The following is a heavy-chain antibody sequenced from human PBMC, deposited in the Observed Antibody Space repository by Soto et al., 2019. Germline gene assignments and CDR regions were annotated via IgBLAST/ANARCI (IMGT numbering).Heavy chain of an antibody. CDR2: IYSGGYT. D-gene: IGHD4-17*01. Sequence: EVQLVESGGGLIQPGGSLRLSCAVSGFTVSNNYMSWVRQAPGKGLEGVSVIYSGGYTAYGDSVKGRFTISRDNSKNTLYLQMNSLRVEDTATYYCAKLRGATFYGEFGGGQGTLVTVS. V-gene: IGHV3-53*01. CDR1: GFTVSNNY. J-gene: IGHJ4*02. CDR3: AKLRGATFYGEFG.